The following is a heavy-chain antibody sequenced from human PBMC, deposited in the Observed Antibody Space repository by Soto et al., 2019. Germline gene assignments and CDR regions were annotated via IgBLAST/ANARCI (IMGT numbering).Heavy chain of an antibody. J-gene: IGHJ5*02. D-gene: IGHD6-6*01. CDR3: ARDSPYSSSSNWFDP. Sequence: QVQLQESGPGLVKPSETLSLTCTVSGGSISSYYWSWIRQPPGKGLEWIGYIYYSGSTNYNPSLKSRVTISVDTSNNQFSLKLSSVTAADTAVYYCARDSPYSSSSNWFDPWGQGTLVTGSS. CDR2: IYYSGST. CDR1: GGSISSYY. V-gene: IGHV4-59*01.